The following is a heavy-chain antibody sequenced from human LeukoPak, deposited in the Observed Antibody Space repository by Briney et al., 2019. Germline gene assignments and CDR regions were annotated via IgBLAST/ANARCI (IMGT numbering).Heavy chain of an antibody. CDR3: ARVMTYYYDSSGPFLDHYYGMDV. D-gene: IGHD3-22*01. CDR1: GFTFSDYY. Sequence: GGSLRLSCAASGFTFSDYYMSWIRQAPGKGLEWVSYISSSGSTIYYADSVKGRFTISRDNAKNSLYLQMNSLRAEDTAVYYCARVMTYYYDSSGPFLDHYYGMDVWGQGTTVTVSS. V-gene: IGHV3-11*01. J-gene: IGHJ6*02. CDR2: ISSSGSTI.